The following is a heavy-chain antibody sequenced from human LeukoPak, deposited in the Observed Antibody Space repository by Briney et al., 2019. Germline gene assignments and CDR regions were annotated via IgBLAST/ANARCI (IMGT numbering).Heavy chain of an antibody. Sequence: GGSLRLSCAASGFTFSNYEMNWVRQAPGKGLEWVSYISSSGSTIYYADSVKGRFTISRDHAKNSLYLQMNSLRAEDTAVYYCARAYYGAVPFDIWGQGTMVTVSS. CDR3: ARAYYGAVPFDI. V-gene: IGHV3-48*03. J-gene: IGHJ3*02. CDR2: ISSSGSTI. CDR1: GFTFSNYE. D-gene: IGHD4-17*01.